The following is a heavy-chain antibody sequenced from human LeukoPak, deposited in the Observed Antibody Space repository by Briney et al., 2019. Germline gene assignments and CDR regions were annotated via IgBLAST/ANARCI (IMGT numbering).Heavy chain of an antibody. CDR2: IWYDGSNK. J-gene: IGHJ6*03. V-gene: IGHV3-33*06. CDR1: GFTFSSYG. D-gene: IGHD3-16*01. CDR3: AKDFGTAYDYYYMDV. Sequence: GRSLRLSCAASGFTFSSYGMPWVRQAPGKGLEWVAVIWYDGSNKYYADSVKGRFTISRDNSKNTLYLQMNSLRAEDTAVYYCAKDFGTAYDYYYMDVWGKGTTVTVSS.